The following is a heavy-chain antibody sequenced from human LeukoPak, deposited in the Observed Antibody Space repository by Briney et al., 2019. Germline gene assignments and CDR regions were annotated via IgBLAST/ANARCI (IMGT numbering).Heavy chain of an antibody. J-gene: IGHJ6*04. CDR1: GFPFTNYW. CDR3: ACLVGATQDV. V-gene: IGHV3-21*01. CDR2: ISSTSTYI. Sequence: GGSLRLSCAASGFPFTNYWMHWVRQAPGKGLEWVSSISSTSTYIYYADSVKGRFTISRDNAKNSLYLQMNSLRAEDTAVYYCACLVGATQDVWGKGTTVIVSS. D-gene: IGHD1-26*01.